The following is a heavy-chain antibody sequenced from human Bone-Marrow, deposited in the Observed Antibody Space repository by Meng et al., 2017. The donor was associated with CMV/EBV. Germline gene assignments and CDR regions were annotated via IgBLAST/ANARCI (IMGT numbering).Heavy chain of an antibody. V-gene: IGHV3-23*01. CDR2: ISASGATT. J-gene: IGHJ4*02. D-gene: IGHD6-19*01. CDR1: GFTFSSYD. CDR3: AKDAPRSSGWFYFDY. Sequence: GESLKISCAASGFTFSSYDMGWVRQAPGKGLEWVSAISASGATTYSADSVKGRFTISRDNSRNTLYLQMNSLSAEDTAVYYCAKDAPRSSGWFYFDYWGEGTLVTFSS.